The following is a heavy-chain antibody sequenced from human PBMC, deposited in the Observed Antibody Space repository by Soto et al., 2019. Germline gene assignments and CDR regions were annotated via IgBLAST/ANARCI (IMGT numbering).Heavy chain of an antibody. J-gene: IGHJ4*02. CDR2: INAGNGNT. V-gene: IGHV1-3*01. Sequence: ASVKVSCKASGYTFTSYAMHWVRQAPGQRLEWMGWINAGNGNTRYSQKFQGRVTITRDTSASTAYMELSSLRSEDTAVYYCARFRVEIGTKLFDYWGQGTLVTVSS. CDR3: ARFRVEIGTKLFDY. D-gene: IGHD1-26*01. CDR1: GYTFTSYA.